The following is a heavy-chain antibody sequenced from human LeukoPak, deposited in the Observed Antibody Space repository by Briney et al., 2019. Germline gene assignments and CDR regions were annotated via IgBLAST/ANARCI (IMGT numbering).Heavy chain of an antibody. J-gene: IGHJ3*02. V-gene: IGHV4-59*12. D-gene: IGHD2-21*01. CDR2: IYYSGST. CDR3: ARKFLDAFDI. CDR1: GGSISSYY. Sequence: PSETLSLTCTVSGGSISSYYWSWIRQPPGKGLEWIGYIYYSGSTYYNPSLKSRVTISVDTSKNQFSLKLSSVTAADTAVYYCARKFLDAFDIWGQGTMVTVSS.